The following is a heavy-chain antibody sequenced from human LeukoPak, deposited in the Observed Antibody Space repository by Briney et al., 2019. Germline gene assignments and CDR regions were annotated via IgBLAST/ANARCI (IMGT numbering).Heavy chain of an antibody. CDR2: ISGSGGST. D-gene: IGHD2-2*01. J-gene: IGHJ4*02. CDR1: GFTFSNAW. Sequence: PGGSLRLSCAASGFTFSNAWMSWVRQAPGKGLEWVSAISGSGGSTYYADSVKGRFTISRDNSKNTLYLQMNSLRAEDTAVYYCAKDRSRADPYFDYWGQGTLVTVSS. V-gene: IGHV3-23*01. CDR3: AKDRSRADPYFDY.